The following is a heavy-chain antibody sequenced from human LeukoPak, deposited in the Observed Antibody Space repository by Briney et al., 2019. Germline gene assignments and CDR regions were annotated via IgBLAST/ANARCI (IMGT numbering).Heavy chain of an antibody. D-gene: IGHD3-22*01. J-gene: IGHJ4*02. CDR3: ARGIYESYGYYLDY. V-gene: IGHV3-9*01. CDR1: GFTFDDYA. CDR2: ISWNSGSI. Sequence: GGSLRLSCAASGFTFDDYAMHWVRQAPGKGLEWVSGISWNSGSIGYADSVKGRFTISRDNAKNSLYLQMNSLRAEDTAVYYCARGIYESYGYYLDYWGQGTLVTVSS.